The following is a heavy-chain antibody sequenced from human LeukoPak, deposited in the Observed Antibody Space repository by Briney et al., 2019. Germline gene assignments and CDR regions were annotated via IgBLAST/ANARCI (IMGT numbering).Heavy chain of an antibody. V-gene: IGHV4-38-2*02. CDR1: GYSISSGYY. J-gene: IGHJ6*02. CDR3: ARVRSSYYYGSGSYYPNYYYGMDV. CDR2: INHSGST. D-gene: IGHD3-10*01. Sequence: SETLSLTCIVSGYSISSGYYWGWIRQPPGKGLEWIGEINHSGSTNYNPSLKSRVTISVDTSKNQFSLKLSSVTAADTAVYYCARVRSSYYYGSGSYYPNYYYGMDVWGQGTTVTVSS.